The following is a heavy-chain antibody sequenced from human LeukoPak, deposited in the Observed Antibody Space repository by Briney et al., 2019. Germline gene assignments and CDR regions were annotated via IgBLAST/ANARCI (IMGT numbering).Heavy chain of an antibody. CDR2: IYYSGST. Sequence: KPSETLSLTCTVSGGSISSYYWSWIRQPPGKGLEWIGYIYYSGSTNYNPSLKSRVTISVYTSKNQFSLKLSSVTAADTAVYYCAKWGYSPARDYYYGMDVWGQGTTVTVSS. J-gene: IGHJ6*02. D-gene: IGHD5-18*01. CDR3: AKWGYSPARDYYYGMDV. V-gene: IGHV4-59*01. CDR1: GGSISSYY.